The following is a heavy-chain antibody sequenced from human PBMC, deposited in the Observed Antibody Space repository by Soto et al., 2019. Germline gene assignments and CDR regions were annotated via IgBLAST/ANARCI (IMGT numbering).Heavy chain of an antibody. D-gene: IGHD3-22*01. CDR1: GGSFSDYY. CDR3: AARTSYYDNTGGYFAL. V-gene: IGHV4-34*01. Sequence: VQLQQWGAGLLKPSETLSLTCAVYGGSFSDYYWNWIRQPPGKGLEWIGEINHGGSTNYNPSLKSRVAMSVDKSTTQFSLKLSSVTAADTAVYYCAARTSYYDNTGGYFALCGRGTLVTVSS. CDR2: INHGGST. J-gene: IGHJ2*01.